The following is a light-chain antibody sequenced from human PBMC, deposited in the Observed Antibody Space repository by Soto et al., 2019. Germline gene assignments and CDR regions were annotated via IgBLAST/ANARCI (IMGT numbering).Light chain of an antibody. J-gene: IGKJ5*01. CDR3: QQYNNWPPIT. CDR2: GAS. V-gene: IGKV3-20*01. CDR1: ESVSSNY. Sequence: EIVLTQSPGTLSLSPGERATLSCRATESVSSNYLAWYQQKPGQAPRVLIYGASIRATGIPDRFSGSGSETDFTLTISRLEPKDFAVYYCQQYNNWPPITFGQGTRLEIK.